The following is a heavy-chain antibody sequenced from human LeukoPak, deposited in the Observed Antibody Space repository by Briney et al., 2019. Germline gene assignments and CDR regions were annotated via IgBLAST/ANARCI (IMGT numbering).Heavy chain of an antibody. V-gene: IGHV4-38-2*01. D-gene: IGHD6-13*01. J-gene: IGHJ4*02. Sequence: PSETLSLTCAVSGYSISSGYYWGWIRQPPGKGLEWIGSIYHSGSTYYNPSLKSRVTISVDMSKNQFSVKLNSVTAADTAVYYCARGPSVSAGTGLDYWGQGILVTVSS. CDR1: GYSISSGYY. CDR3: ARGPSVSAGTGLDY. CDR2: IYHSGST.